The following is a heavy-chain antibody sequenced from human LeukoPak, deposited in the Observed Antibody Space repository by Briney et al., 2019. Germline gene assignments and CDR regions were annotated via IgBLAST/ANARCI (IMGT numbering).Heavy chain of an antibody. Sequence: GASVKVSCKASGYTFTNYDINWVRQATEQGLEWMGWMSPNSGNTGYAQKFQGRVTMTRDTSITTAYMELTNLRSEDTATYYCVRAPPNWGFNFWGQGTLVTVSS. CDR3: VRAPPNWGFNF. CDR2: MSPNSGNT. D-gene: IGHD1-1*01. J-gene: IGHJ5*01. V-gene: IGHV1-8*01. CDR1: GYTFTNYD.